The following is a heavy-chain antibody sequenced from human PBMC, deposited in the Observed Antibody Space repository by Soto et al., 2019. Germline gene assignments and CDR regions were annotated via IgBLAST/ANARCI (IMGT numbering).Heavy chain of an antibody. CDR1: GDSVSSNSAG. D-gene: IGHD3-10*01. CDR2: TYYKSKWNN. Sequence: TLSLTCVISGDSVSSNSAGWNWIRQSPSRGLEWLGRTYYKSKWNNDYALSVKSRITINPDTSKNQFSLHLYSVTPEDTAVYYCTGITWFRGMDVWGQGTPVTVSS. CDR3: TGITWFRGMDV. J-gene: IGHJ6*02. V-gene: IGHV6-1*01.